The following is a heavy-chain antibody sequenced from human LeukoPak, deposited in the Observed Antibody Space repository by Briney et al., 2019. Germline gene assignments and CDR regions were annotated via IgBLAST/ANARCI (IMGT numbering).Heavy chain of an antibody. V-gene: IGHV4-38-2*02. CDR1: GYSISSGYY. CDR3: ASRVNSLDY. CDR2: IHRSGST. J-gene: IGHJ4*02. D-gene: IGHD4-23*01. Sequence: PSETLSLTCTVSGYSISSGYYWGWIRPPPGKGLEWIGSIHRSGSTYYNPSLKSRVTISVDTSKNQFSLRLSSVTAADTAVYYCASRVNSLDYWGQGTLVTVSS.